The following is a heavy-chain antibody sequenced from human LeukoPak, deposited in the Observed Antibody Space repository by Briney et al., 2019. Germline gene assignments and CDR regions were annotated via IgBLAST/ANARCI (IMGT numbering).Heavy chain of an antibody. D-gene: IGHD3-3*01. CDR2: INPNSGGT. CDR3: ARARRFLEWSEFDP. J-gene: IGHJ5*02. Sequence: GASVKVSCKASGYTFTGYYMHWVRQAPGQGLEWMGWINPNSGGTNYAQKFQGRVTMTRDTSISTAYMELSRLRSDDTAVYYCARARRFLEWSEFDPWGQGTLVTVSS. V-gene: IGHV1-2*02. CDR1: GYTFTGYY.